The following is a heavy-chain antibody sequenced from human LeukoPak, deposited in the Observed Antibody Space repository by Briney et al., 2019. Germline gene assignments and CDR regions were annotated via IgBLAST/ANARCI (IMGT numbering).Heavy chain of an antibody. CDR2: ISSSSSTI. D-gene: IGHD6-6*01. J-gene: IGHJ4*02. CDR1: GFTFSSYS. CDR3: ARGGGYSSSSRGFDY. V-gene: IGHV3-48*01. Sequence: GGSLRLSCAASGFTFSSYSMNWVRQAPGKGLEWVSYISSSSSTIYYADSVKGRFTISRDNAKNSLYLQMNSLRAEDTAVYYCARGGGYSSSSRGFDYWGQGTLVTVSS.